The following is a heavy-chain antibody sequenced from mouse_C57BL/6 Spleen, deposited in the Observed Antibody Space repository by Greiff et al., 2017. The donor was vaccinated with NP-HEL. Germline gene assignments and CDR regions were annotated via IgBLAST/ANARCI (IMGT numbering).Heavy chain of an antibody. D-gene: IGHD2-3*01. Sequence: QVQLQQPGAELVKPGASVKLSCKASGYTFTSYWMHWVKQRPGQGLEWIGMIHPNSGSTNFNEKFKSKATLTVDKSSSTAYMQLSSLTSEDSAVYYCARDGRLNAMDYWGQGTSVTVSS. J-gene: IGHJ4*01. V-gene: IGHV1-64*01. CDR1: GYTFTSYW. CDR2: IHPNSGST. CDR3: ARDGRLNAMDY.